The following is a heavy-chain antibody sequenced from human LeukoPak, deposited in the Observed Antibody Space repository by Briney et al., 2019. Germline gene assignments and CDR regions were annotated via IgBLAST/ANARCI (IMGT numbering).Heavy chain of an antibody. D-gene: IGHD2-15*01. CDR3: ASSYCSGGHCYPQQTVYYFDF. V-gene: IGHV7-4-1*02. J-gene: IGHJ4*02. CDR2: INTNTGNP. CDR1: GYTFTTYA. Sequence: ASVKVSCKASGYTFTTYAMNWVRQAPGQGLEWMGWINTNTGNPTYAQGFTGRFVFSLDTFVSTAYLQISNLKAEDTAVYYCASSYCSGGHCYPQQTVYYFDFWGQGTLVTVSS.